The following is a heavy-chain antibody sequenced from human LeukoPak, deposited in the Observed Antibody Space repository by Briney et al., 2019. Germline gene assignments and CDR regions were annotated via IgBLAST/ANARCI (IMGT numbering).Heavy chain of an antibody. CDR2: IYYSGST. Sequence: PSETLSLTCTVSGGSISSYYWSWIRQPPGKGLEWIGCIYYSGSTNYNPSLKSRVTISVDTSKNQFSLKLSSVTAADTAVYYCARAIPATGAFDIWGQGTMVTVSS. J-gene: IGHJ3*02. V-gene: IGHV4-59*01. CDR1: GGSISSYY. D-gene: IGHD2-2*01. CDR3: ARAIPATGAFDI.